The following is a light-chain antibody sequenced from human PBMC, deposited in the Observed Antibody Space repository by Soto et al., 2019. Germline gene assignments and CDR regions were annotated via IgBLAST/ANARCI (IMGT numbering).Light chain of an antibody. CDR2: AAS. J-gene: IGKJ1*01. CDR3: QQDYSYPLT. CDR1: QGIKND. Sequence: AIQMTQSPSSLSASVVDRVTITCRASQGIKNDLGWYQQKPGKAPKLLIYAASSLQSGVPSRFSGSGSGTDFTLTISSLQPEDFATYYCQQDYSYPLTFGQGTKVEIK. V-gene: IGKV1-6*01.